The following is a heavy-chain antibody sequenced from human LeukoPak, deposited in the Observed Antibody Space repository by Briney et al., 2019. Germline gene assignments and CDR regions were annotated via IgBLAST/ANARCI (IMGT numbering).Heavy chain of an antibody. V-gene: IGHV3-23*01. CDR1: GFTFSTYT. J-gene: IGHJ4*02. CDR3: AKDERPDAKWSIDH. D-gene: IGHD1-14*01. CDR2: IIGKSNTP. Sequence: GGSLRLSCAASGFTFSTYTMNWVRQAPGKGLEWVSAIIGKSNTPYYADSVKGRFTISRDDSKNTVWLHMNSLRAEDTAVYYCAKDERPDAKWSIDHWGQGTLVTVSS.